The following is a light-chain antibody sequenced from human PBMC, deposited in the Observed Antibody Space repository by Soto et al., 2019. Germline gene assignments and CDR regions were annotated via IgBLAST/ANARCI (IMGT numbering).Light chain of an antibody. V-gene: IGLV1-47*01. Sequence: QSVLTQPPSASGTPGQKVTISCSGSSSNIGSNFVYWYQQLPGTAPKLLIYKDNQRPSGVPDRFSGSKSGTSVSLAISGLRPEDEAVYYCSVWEDNVDGCVFGGGTKLTVL. CDR1: SSNIGSNF. J-gene: IGLJ3*02. CDR2: KDN. CDR3: SVWEDNVDGCV.